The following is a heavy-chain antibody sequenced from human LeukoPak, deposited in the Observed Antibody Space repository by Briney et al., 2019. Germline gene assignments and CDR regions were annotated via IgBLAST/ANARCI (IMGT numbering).Heavy chain of an antibody. CDR3: ARGVRRSVSAPPGGGFDP. Sequence: SVKVSCKASGGTFSSYAISWVLQAPGQGLEWMGGIIPIFGTANYAQKFQGRVTITADESTSTAYMELSSLRSEDTAVYYCARGVRRSVSAPPGGGFDPWGQGTLVTVSS. CDR2: IIPIFGTA. J-gene: IGHJ5*02. V-gene: IGHV1-69*01. D-gene: IGHD1-14*01. CDR1: GGTFSSYA.